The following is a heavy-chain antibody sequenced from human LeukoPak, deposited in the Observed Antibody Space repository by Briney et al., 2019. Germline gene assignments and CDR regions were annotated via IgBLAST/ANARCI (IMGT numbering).Heavy chain of an antibody. CDR2: IRREGYGGTT. D-gene: IGHD3-3*01. V-gene: IGHV3-49*03. CDR3: TRDHDFWRGPLDV. CDR1: GFKFGDYS. Sequence: GGSLRLSCTASGFKFGDYSLSWFRQAQGVGLEWVAFIRREGYGGTTEYAASVKGRFTISRDDSKSIAYLQMNSLKTEDTGVYYCTRDHDFWRGPLDVWGKGTTVTVSS. J-gene: IGHJ6*04.